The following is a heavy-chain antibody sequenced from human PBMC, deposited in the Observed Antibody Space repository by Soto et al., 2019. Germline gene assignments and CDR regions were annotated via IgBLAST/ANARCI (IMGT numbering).Heavy chain of an antibody. CDR1: GGSINSDGYS. Sequence: QLQLQESGSGLVKPSQTLSLTCAVSGGSINSDGYSWSWIRQPPGKGLEWIGYIYHSGSTYYNPSLKSRVTISVDRSRNQFSLKLSSVTAADTAVYYCASSHAGAHITAAVHWGQGTLVTVSS. CDR2: IYHSGST. V-gene: IGHV4-30-2*01. D-gene: IGHD6-13*01. J-gene: IGHJ4*02. CDR3: ASSHAGAHITAAVH.